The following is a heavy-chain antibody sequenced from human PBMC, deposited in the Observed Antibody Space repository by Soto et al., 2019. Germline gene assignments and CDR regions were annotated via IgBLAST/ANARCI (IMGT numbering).Heavy chain of an antibody. V-gene: IGHV3-53*01. CDR2: IYSGGST. Sequence: GSLRLSCAASGFTVSSNYMSWVRQAPGKGLEWVSVIYSGGSTYYADSVKGRFTISRDNSKNTLYLQMNSLRAEDTAVYYCASHYCGGDCYFDYWGQGTLVTVSS. D-gene: IGHD2-21*02. CDR3: ASHYCGGDCYFDY. J-gene: IGHJ4*02. CDR1: GFTVSSNY.